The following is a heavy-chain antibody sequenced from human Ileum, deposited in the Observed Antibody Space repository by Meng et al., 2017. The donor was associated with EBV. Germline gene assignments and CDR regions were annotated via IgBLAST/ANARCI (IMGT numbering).Heavy chain of an antibody. J-gene: IGHJ4*02. CDR1: GFTFSSYW. Sequence: VKLVESGGTLVQPGGSLRLSCAASGFTFSSYWMHWVRQAPGKGLVWVSRINSDGSNTNYADSVKGRFTISRDNAKNTLYLQMNSLRAEDTAMYYCAISITVTTDYWGQGTLVTVSS. CDR2: INSDGSNT. V-gene: IGHV3-74*01. D-gene: IGHD4-17*01. CDR3: AISITVTTDY.